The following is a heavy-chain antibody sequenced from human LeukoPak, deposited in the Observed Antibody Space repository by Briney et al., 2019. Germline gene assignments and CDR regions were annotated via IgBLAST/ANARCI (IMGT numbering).Heavy chain of an antibody. D-gene: IGHD4-17*01. Sequence: ASVKVSCKTSGYTFTDYYIHWVRQAPGQGLEWMGWINPNSGATDYAQKFQGRVTMTRDTSISTAYMELSSLRSDDSALFYCTRYSLGGDYDFGYWGQGTLVTVSS. CDR1: GYTFTDYY. CDR3: TRYSLGGDYDFGY. J-gene: IGHJ4*02. CDR2: INPNSGAT. V-gene: IGHV1-2*02.